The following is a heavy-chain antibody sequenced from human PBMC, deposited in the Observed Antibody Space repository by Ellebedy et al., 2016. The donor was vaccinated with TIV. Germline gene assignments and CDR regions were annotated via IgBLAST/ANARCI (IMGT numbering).Heavy chain of an antibody. Sequence: PGGSLRLSCTASGFTFSNYAMSRVRQAPGKGLEWVSGFGVSGNTAYYADSVKGRFTISRDNSENALYLQMNSLRAEDTAIYHCARGKSGTYIHHAFDSWGQGTLVTVSS. J-gene: IGHJ4*02. CDR2: FGVSGNTA. V-gene: IGHV3-23*01. CDR1: GFTFSNYA. D-gene: IGHD1-14*01. CDR3: ARGKSGTYIHHAFDS.